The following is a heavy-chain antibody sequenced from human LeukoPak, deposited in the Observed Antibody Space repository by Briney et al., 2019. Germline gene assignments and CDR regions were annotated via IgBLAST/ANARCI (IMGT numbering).Heavy chain of an antibody. CDR2: VFQLQTVRT. CDR3: ARVLNAPKFIDS. CDR1: GSSLTTTYY. D-gene: IGHD2-8*01. J-gene: IGHJ4*02. Sequence: PSETLSLTCTVSGSSLTTTYYWAWFRQPPGKGLEWIATVFQLQTVRTFYNPSLESRVTISLDTSQNQFSLNLTSVTAADTALYFCARVLNAPKFIDSWGQGTLVTVSS. V-gene: IGHV4-38-2*02.